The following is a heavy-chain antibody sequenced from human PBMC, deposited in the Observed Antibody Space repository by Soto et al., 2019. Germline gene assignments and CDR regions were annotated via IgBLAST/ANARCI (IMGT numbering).Heavy chain of an antibody. D-gene: IGHD6-19*01. CDR2: ISGSGGST. V-gene: IGHV3-23*01. J-gene: IGHJ4*02. CDR3: AKDTGVPSLTGLAVAGYFDF. CDR1: GFTFSSYA. Sequence: GGSLRLSCAASGFTFSSYAMSWVRQAPGKGLEWVSAISGSGGSTYYADSVKGRFTISRDNSKNTLYLQMNSLRAEDTAVYYCAKDTGVPSLTGLAVAGYFDFWGQGTLVTVSS.